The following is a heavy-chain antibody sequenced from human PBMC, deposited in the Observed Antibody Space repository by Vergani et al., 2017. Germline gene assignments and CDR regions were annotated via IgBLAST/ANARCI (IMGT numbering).Heavy chain of an antibody. Sequence: QVQLVESGGGVVQPGGSLRLSCAASGFTFSSYGVHWVRQAPGKGLEWVAFIRYDGSNKYYADSVKGRFTISRDNSQNTLYLQMNSLRGEDTAVYYCAKDRVGATGDHIDYWGQGTLVTVSS. CDR3: AKDRVGATGDHIDY. J-gene: IGHJ4*02. CDR1: GFTFSSYG. V-gene: IGHV3-30*02. D-gene: IGHD1-26*01. CDR2: IRYDGSNK.